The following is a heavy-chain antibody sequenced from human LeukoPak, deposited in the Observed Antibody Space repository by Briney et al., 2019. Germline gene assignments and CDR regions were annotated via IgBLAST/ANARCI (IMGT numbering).Heavy chain of an antibody. J-gene: IGHJ3*02. CDR3: ARPQNPEIYGYGAFDI. Sequence: PGGSLRLSCAASGFTFSNYWMHWVRQVPGKGLVWVSRIKSDGRSTHYADSVKGRFTISRDNAKNTLYLQMNSLRAEDTAVYYCARPQNPEIYGYGAFDIWGQGTMVTVSS. V-gene: IGHV3-74*01. CDR2: IKSDGRST. CDR1: GFTFSNYW. D-gene: IGHD5-18*01.